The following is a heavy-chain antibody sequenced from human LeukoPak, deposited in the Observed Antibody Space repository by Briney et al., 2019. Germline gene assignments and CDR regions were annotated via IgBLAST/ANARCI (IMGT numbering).Heavy chain of an antibody. D-gene: IGHD6-13*01. CDR1: GFTVSSSY. J-gene: IGHJ4*02. V-gene: IGHV3-66*01. Sequence: GGSLRLSCAASGFTVSSSYMTWVRQAPGKGLEWVSVIYSGGSMYYADSVKGRFTISRDNSENTLYLQMNSLRAEDTAVYYCARDPSDSAAAAALGYFDYWGQGTLVTVSS. CDR3: ARDPSDSAAAAALGYFDY. CDR2: IYSGGSM.